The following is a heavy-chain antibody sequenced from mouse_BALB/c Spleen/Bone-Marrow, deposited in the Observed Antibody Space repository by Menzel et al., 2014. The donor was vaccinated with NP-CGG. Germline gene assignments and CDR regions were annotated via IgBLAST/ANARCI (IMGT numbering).Heavy chain of an antibody. Sequence: VQLQQSGPELVKPGASVKISCKASGYTFTDYYINWVKQKPGQGLEWIGWIYPGSGNTKYNEKFKGKATLTVDTSSSTAYMQLSSLTSGDTAVYFCARENYGSSYYFDYWGQGTTLTVSS. D-gene: IGHD1-1*01. V-gene: IGHV1-84*02. CDR2: IYPGSGNT. CDR3: ARENYGSSYYFDY. J-gene: IGHJ2*01. CDR1: GYTFTDYY.